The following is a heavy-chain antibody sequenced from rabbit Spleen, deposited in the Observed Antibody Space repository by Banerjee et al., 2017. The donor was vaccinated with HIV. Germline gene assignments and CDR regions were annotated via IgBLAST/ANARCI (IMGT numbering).Heavy chain of an antibody. V-gene: IGHV1S39*01. Sequence: QEQLVESGGGLVQPGGSLKLSCKASGFDFSNYGVSWVHQAPGKGLEWIGYIEPIFGNTYYANWAKGRFTISKTSSTTVTLQMTSLTAADTATYFCARWDYISDYVDSDNLWGPGTLVTVS. D-gene: IGHD4-1*01. J-gene: IGHJ4*01. CDR2: IEPIFGNT. CDR1: GFDFSNYG. CDR3: ARWDYISDYVDSDNL.